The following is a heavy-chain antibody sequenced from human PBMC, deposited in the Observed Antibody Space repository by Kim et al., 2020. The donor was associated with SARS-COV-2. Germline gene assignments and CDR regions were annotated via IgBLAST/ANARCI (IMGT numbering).Heavy chain of an antibody. CDR3: ASGYSSGWSTGSFDY. CDR1: GGYISSYY. J-gene: IGHJ4*02. CDR2: IYYSGST. Sequence: SETLSLTCTVSGGYISSYYWSWIRQPPGKGLEWIGYIYYSGSTNYNPSLKSRVTISVDTSKNQFSLKLSSVTAADTAVYYCASGYSSGWSTGSFDYWGQGTLVTVSS. V-gene: IGHV4-59*13. D-gene: IGHD6-19*01.